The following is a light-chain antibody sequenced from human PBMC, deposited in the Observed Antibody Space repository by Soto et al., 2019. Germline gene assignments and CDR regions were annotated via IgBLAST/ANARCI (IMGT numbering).Light chain of an antibody. CDR1: QSVLYIPTNKNY. CDR2: WAS. CDR3: QQYFSTHRIG. Sequence: EILMTQSPDSLAVSLGERATINCKSSQSVLYIPTNKNYLAWYQQKPGQPPKLLIYWASTRESVVPDRFSGSGSGTDFTLTISSLQAEDVAVYYCQQYFSTHRIGFGGGTKVDIK. V-gene: IGKV4-1*01. J-gene: IGKJ4*01.